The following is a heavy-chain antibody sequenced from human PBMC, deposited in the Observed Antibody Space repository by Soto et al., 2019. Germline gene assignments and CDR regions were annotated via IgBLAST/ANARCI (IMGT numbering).Heavy chain of an antibody. CDR2: IYYSGST. Sequence: QVQLQESGPGLVKPSQTLSLTCTVSGGSISSGDYYWSWIRQPPGKGLEWIGYIYYSGSTYYNPSIKSRVTISVDTSKNQCSLKLSSVTAADTAVYYCARGIVGASVDFDYWGQGTLVTVSS. CDR1: GGSISSGDYY. V-gene: IGHV4-30-4*01. D-gene: IGHD1-26*01. CDR3: ARGIVGASVDFDY. J-gene: IGHJ4*02.